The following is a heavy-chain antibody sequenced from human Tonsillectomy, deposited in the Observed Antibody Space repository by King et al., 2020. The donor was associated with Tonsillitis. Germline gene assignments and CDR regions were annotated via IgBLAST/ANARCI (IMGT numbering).Heavy chain of an antibody. CDR1: GFTFSTYS. CDR2: ISSTSIYI. J-gene: IGHJ3*02. CDR3: ARYLSGDSSGYDAFDI. Sequence: VQLVQSGGDLVKPGGSLRLSCAASGFTFSTYSMNWVRQAPGKGLEWVSSISSTSIYIYYADSLKGRFTISRDNAKNSLFLQMNSLRAEDTAVYYCARYLSGDSSGYDAFDIWGQGTMVTVSS. D-gene: IGHD3-22*01. V-gene: IGHV3-21*01.